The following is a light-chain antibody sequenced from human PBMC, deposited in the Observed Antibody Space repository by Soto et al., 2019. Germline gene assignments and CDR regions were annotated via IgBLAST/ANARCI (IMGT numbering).Light chain of an antibody. CDR1: QTFSNSF. CDR2: GAS. V-gene: IGKV3-20*01. CDR3: QQCGSSST. J-gene: IGKJ5*01. Sequence: IVLTQSPSTLSLSPGPRSTLACRASQTFSNSFLSWFQQIPGQAPRLLIYGASMRATGIPDRFSGSGSGTDFTLTISRLEPEDFAVYYCQQCGSSSTFGQGTRLEIK.